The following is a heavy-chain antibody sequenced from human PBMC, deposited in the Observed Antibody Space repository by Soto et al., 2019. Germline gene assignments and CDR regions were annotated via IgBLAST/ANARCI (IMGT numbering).Heavy chain of an antibody. V-gene: IGHV3-21*01. CDR1: GFMFTRST. Sequence: ASGFMFTRSTMNWVRQAPGKGLEWVSSITSASDYIFYADSVKGRFTISRDNAKNSLYLQMNSLRAEDTAVYYCARVGTGSSTPLDIWGQGTMVTVSS. J-gene: IGHJ3*02. D-gene: IGHD3-9*01. CDR3: ARVGTGSSTPLDI. CDR2: ITSASDYI.